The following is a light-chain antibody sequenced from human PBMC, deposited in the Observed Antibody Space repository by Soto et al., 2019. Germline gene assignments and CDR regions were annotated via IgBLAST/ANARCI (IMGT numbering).Light chain of an antibody. CDR3: ASFTTSSTRV. Sequence: QSVLTQPASVSGSPGQSITISCTGTGSDVGFYKSVSWYQHHPGRAPKLIIYEVNNRPSGVSNRFSGSKSGNTASLTISGLQAEDEADYYCASFTTSSTRVFGTGTKVTVL. J-gene: IGLJ1*01. CDR1: GSDVGFYKS. CDR2: EVN. V-gene: IGLV2-14*01.